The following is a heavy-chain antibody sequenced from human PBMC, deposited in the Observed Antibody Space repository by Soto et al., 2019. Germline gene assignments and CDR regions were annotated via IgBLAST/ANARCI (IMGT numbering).Heavy chain of an antibody. J-gene: IGHJ4*02. Sequence: GGSLRLSCAASGFTVSSNYMSWVRQAPGKGLEWVSIIYSGGKTFYADSAKGRFTVSRDNSKNILYLQLNSLRAEDTAVYYCARGYSGSGPLDYWGQGTLVTVSS. CDR2: IYSGGKT. D-gene: IGHD3-10*01. CDR3: ARGYSGSGPLDY. CDR1: GFTVSSNY. V-gene: IGHV3-66*01.